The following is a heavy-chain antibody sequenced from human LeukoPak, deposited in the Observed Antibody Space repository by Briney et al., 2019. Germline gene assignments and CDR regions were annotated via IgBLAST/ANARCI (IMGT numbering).Heavy chain of an antibody. CDR3: ARDQGVVPAAMRGMDV. CDR2: ISSNGGST. V-gene: IGHV3-64*01. J-gene: IGHJ6*02. CDR1: GFTFSSYA. Sequence: GGSLRLSCAASGFTFSSYAMHWVRQAPGKGLEYVSAISSNGGSTYYANSVKGRFTISRGNSKNTLYLQMGSLRAEDMAVYYCARDQGVVPAAMRGMDVWGQGTTVTVSS. D-gene: IGHD2-2*01.